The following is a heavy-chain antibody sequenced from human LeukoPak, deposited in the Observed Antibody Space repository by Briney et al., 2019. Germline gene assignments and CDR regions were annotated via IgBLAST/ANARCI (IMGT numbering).Heavy chain of an antibody. CDR1: GGSISSYY. CDR3: ARGTVTTPPFDY. V-gene: IGHV4-59*01. D-gene: IGHD4-17*01. J-gene: IGHJ4*02. CDR2: IYYSGST. Sequence: SETLSLTCTVSGGSISSYYWSWIRQPPGKGLEWIGYIYYSGSTNYNPSLKGRVTISVDTSKNQFSLKLSSVTAADTAVYYCARGTVTTPPFDYWGQGTLATVSS.